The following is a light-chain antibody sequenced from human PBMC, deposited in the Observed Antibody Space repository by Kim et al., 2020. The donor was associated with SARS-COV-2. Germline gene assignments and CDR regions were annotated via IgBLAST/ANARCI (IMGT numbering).Light chain of an antibody. J-gene: IGLJ3*02. CDR2: QDT. Sequence: SYELTQPPSVSVSPGQTASITCSGDKLGDKYASWYQQKPGQSPVLVIYQDTKRPSGIPERFSGSNSGNTATLTIRGTQAMDEADYYCQAWDNRIAVFGGGTQLTVL. CDR3: QAWDNRIAV. V-gene: IGLV3-1*01. CDR1: KLGDKY.